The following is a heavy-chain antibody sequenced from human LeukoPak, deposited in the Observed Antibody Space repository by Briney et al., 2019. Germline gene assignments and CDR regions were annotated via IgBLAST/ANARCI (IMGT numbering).Heavy chain of an antibody. J-gene: IGHJ4*02. CDR1: GFTFANYV. CDR3: AKSWLRLGGDY. CDR2: IVGSGGST. V-gene: IGHV3-23*01. Sequence: GGSLRLSCAASGFTFANYVMSWVRQAPGKGLEWVSAIVGSGGSTYYADSVKGRFTISRDNSKNTLYLQMNSLRAEDTAVYYCAKSWLRLGGDYWGQGTLVTVSS. D-gene: IGHD5-12*01.